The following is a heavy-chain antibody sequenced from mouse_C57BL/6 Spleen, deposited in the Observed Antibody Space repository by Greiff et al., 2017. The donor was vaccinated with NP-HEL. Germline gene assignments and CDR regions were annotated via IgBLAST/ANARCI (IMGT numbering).Heavy chain of an antibody. D-gene: IGHD2-4*01. J-gene: IGHJ3*01. V-gene: IGHV1-26*01. CDR3: ARGDYDYDVLFAY. Sequence: EVQLQQSGPELVKPGASVKISCKASGYTFTDYYMNWVKQSHGKSLEWIGDINPNNGGTSYNQKFKGKATLTVDKSSSTAYMELRSLTSEDSAVYYCARGDYDYDVLFAYWGQGTLVTVSA. CDR2: INPNNGGT. CDR1: GYTFTDYY.